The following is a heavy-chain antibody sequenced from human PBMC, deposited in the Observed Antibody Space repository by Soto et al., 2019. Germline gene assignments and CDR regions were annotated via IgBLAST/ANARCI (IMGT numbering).Heavy chain of an antibody. J-gene: IGHJ6*03. D-gene: IGHD4-17*01. CDR1: GFSLSTSGVG. CDR3: AQTTVTNRPPYYSYYMDA. CDR2: IYWDDDK. Sequence: QITLKESGPTLVKPTQTLTLTCTFSGFSLSTSGVGVGWIRQPPGKALEWLALIYWDDDKRYSPSLKSRLTITKDTSKNQVVLTMTNMDPVDTATYYCAQTTVTNRPPYYSYYMDAWGKGTTVTVSS. V-gene: IGHV2-5*02.